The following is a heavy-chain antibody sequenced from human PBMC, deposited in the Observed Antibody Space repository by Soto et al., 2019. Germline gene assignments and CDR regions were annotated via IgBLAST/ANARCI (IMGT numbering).Heavy chain of an antibody. V-gene: IGHV3-23*01. Sequence: GGSLRLSCAASGFTFSSYAMSWVRQAPGKGLEWVSAISGSGGSTYYADSVKGRFTISRDNSKNTLYLQMNSLRAEDTAVYYCAKDRVQGVPAATSWYYFDYWGQGTLVTVSS. CDR2: ISGSGGST. D-gene: IGHD2-2*01. CDR3: AKDRVQGVPAATSWYYFDY. J-gene: IGHJ4*02. CDR1: GFTFSSYA.